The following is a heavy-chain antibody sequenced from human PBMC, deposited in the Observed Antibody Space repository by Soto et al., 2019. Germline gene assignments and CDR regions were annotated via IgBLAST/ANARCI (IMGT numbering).Heavy chain of an antibody. D-gene: IGHD3-16*01. CDR2: ISGSGDST. J-gene: IGHJ4*02. CDR1: RFTFSNYV. CDR3: AKNDVDIYDSLNCFDN. V-gene: IGHV3-23*01. Sequence: GGALRLSCGVSRFTFSNYVMTWVRHSPGKGLEWVSTISGSGDSTHYADSVKGRFTISRDNSKNTLYLQMNSLRADDSAKYYCAKNDVDIYDSLNCFDNWGRGTLVTVVS.